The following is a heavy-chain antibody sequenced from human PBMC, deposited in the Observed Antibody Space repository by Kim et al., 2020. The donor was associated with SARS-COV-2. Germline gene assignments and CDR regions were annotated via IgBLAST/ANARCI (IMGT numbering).Heavy chain of an antibody. V-gene: IGHV3-33*08. CDR1: GFTFSSYG. J-gene: IGHJ2*01. CDR2: IWYDGSNK. CDR3: ARELTNRIQGWYGDYAPHWYFDL. Sequence: GGSLRLSCAASGFTFSSYGMHWVRQAPGKGLEWVAVIWYDGSNKYYADSVKGRFTISRDNSKNTLYLQMNSLRAEDTAVYYCARELTNRIQGWYGDYAPHWYFDLWGRGTLVTVSS. D-gene: IGHD4-17*01.